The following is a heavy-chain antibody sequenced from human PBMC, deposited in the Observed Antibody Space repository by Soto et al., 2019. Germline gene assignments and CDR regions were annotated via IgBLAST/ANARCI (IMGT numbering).Heavy chain of an antibody. Sequence: EVQLLESGGGLVQPGGSLRLSCVASGFTFSTYTMSWVRQAPGKGLEWVSVISGSGGSSGPSYADSVQGRFSISRDNTRNTLYLQMNSLRGDDTAMYYCAKARCSTANCYVPEYWGQGTRVTVSS. D-gene: IGHD1-1*01. CDR2: ISGSGGSSGP. V-gene: IGHV3-23*01. J-gene: IGHJ4*02. CDR1: GFTFSTYT. CDR3: AKARCSTANCYVPEY.